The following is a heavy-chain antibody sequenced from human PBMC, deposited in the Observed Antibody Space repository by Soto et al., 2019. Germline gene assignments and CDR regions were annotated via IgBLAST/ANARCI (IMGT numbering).Heavy chain of an antibody. CDR3: ARDSHLYCIPGVCYQPTLDY. J-gene: IGHJ4*02. CDR1: GYTFTSYY. CDR2: INPSDGST. D-gene: IGHD2-8*01. Sequence: ASVKVSCKASGYTFTSYYMHWVRQAPGQGLEWMGLINPSDGSTTYAQKFQGRVTMTKDTSTSTIYMELSSLRSDDTAVYYCARDSHLYCIPGVCYQPTLDYCGQGTLVTVSS. V-gene: IGHV1-46*01.